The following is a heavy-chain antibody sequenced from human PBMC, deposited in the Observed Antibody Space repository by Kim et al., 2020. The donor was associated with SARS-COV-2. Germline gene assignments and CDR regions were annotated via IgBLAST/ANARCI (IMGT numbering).Heavy chain of an antibody. V-gene: IGHV3-74*01. Sequence: YADSVKGRFNNSRDNAKSTLYLQMNSLRAEDTTVYYCASRRYTGTYYDFDYWGQGTLVTVSS. CDR3: ASRRYTGTYYDFDY. D-gene: IGHD1-26*01. J-gene: IGHJ4*02.